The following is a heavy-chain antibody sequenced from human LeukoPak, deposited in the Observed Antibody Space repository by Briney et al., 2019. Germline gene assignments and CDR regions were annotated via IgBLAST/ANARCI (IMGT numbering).Heavy chain of an antibody. J-gene: IGHJ4*02. CDR3: ARGLYSSSWYGY. CDR2: IYYSGST. Sequence: PSETLSLTCTVSGGSISSSSYYWGWIRQPPGKGLEWIGSIYYSGSTYYNPSLKSRVTISVDTSKNQFSLKLSSVTAADTAVYYCARGLYSSSWYGYWGQGTLVTVSS. V-gene: IGHV4-39*07. CDR1: GGSISSSSYY. D-gene: IGHD6-13*01.